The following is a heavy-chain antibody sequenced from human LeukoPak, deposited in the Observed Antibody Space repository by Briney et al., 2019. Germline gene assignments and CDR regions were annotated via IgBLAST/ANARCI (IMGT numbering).Heavy chain of an antibody. J-gene: IGHJ6*02. D-gene: IGHD4-11*01. CDR2: IYYSGSA. CDR1: GGSISSGDYY. CDR3: ARSVPTVILYGMDV. V-gene: IGHV4-31*03. Sequence: SQTLSLTCTVSGGSISSGDYYWSWIRQHPGKGLEWIGYIYYSGSAYYNPSLKSRVTILLDTSKNQFSLRLSSVTAADTAVYYCARSVPTVILYGMDVWGQGTTVTVSS.